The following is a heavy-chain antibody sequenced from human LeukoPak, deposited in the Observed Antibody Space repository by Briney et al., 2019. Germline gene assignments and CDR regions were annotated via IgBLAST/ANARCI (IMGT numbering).Heavy chain of an antibody. CDR3: ARDTPPPNDC. CDR2: ITPVLGIA. Sequence: GSSVKVSCKASGGTFSSYAISWVRQAPGQGLEWMGRITPVLGIANYAQKFQGRVTITADKSTSTAYMELSSLRSEDTAVYYCARDTPPPNDCWGQGTLVTVSS. D-gene: IGHD2-21*01. CDR1: GGTFSSYA. J-gene: IGHJ4*02. V-gene: IGHV1-69*04.